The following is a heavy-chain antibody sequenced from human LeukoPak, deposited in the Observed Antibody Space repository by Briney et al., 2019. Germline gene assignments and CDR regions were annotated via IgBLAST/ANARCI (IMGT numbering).Heavy chain of an antibody. J-gene: IGHJ4*02. CDR2: INPSGGST. V-gene: IGHV1-46*01. CDR1: GYSFTIYN. D-gene: IGHD4-17*01. Sequence: ASVKVSCNASGYSFTIYNMHWVRVAPGQELGRMGIINPSGGSTSYAQKFQGRVTMTRDTSTSTVYMVLSSLCSGATAGYYCASGLTVASDYWGQGTLVTVSS. CDR3: ASGLTVASDY.